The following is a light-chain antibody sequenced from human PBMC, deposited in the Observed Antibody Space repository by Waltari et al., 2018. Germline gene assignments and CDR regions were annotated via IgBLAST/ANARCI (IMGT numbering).Light chain of an antibody. CDR2: GNN. CDR3: QSYDGSLGGSV. V-gene: IGLV1-40*01. J-gene: IGLJ3*02. CDR1: RSNIGAGYD. Sequence: QSLLTQPPSMSWAPGPRVTISCTATRSNIGAGYDVHWYQHLPGAAPKLLMVGNNNRPTGVPDRFSGSKSGTSASLAITGLQADDEADYYCQSYDGSLGGSVFGGGTRLTVL.